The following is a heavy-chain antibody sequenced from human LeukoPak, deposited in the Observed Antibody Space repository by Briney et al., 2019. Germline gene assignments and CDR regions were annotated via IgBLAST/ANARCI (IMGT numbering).Heavy chain of an antibody. CDR1: GYSISSGYY. CDR3: ARLSAARGIDY. J-gene: IGHJ4*02. D-gene: IGHD6-6*01. V-gene: IGHV4-38-2*02. CDR2: FYHSGST. Sequence: PSETLSLTCTVSGYSISSGYYWGWIRQPPGKGLEWIGSFYHSGSTYYNPSLKSRVTISVDTSKNQFSLKLGSVTAADTAVYYCARLSAARGIDYWGQGTLVTVSS.